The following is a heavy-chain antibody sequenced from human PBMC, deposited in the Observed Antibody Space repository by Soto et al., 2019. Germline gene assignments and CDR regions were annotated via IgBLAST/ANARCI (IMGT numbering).Heavy chain of an antibody. V-gene: IGHV1-3*04. CDR3: ARDSSAGAIFASPYYYGMDV. CDR1: GYTFTTYA. J-gene: IGHJ6*02. Sequence: QVQLVQSGAEVKKPGASVKVSCKASGYTFTTYAMHWVRQAPGQRLEWMGWINTVNGNTKYSQKFHGRVTITRDTSATSASTVYIEVSSLRSEDTAIYYCARDSSAGAIFASPYYYGMDVWGQGTTVTVSS. CDR2: INTVNGNT. D-gene: IGHD3-3*01.